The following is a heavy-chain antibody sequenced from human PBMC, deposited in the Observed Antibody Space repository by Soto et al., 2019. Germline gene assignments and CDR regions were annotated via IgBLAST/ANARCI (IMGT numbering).Heavy chain of an antibody. V-gene: IGHV3-23*01. J-gene: IGHJ1*01. D-gene: IGHD6-19*01. Sequence: EVQLLESGGGLVQPGRSLRLSCAASGLTFSSYAMRWVRQAPGKGLEWVSAISGSGGSTYYADSVKGRFTISRDNSKNTLYLQMNSLRAEDTAVYYCAKGTAAAGWYGYFQHWGQGTLVTVSS. CDR1: GLTFSSYA. CDR3: AKGTAAAGWYGYFQH. CDR2: ISGSGGST.